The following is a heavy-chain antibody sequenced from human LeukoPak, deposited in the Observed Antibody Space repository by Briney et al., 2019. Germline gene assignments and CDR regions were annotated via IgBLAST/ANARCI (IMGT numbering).Heavy chain of an antibody. CDR2: ISAYNGNT. V-gene: IGHV1-18*01. D-gene: IGHD5-12*01. J-gene: IGHJ4*02. Sequence: RASVKVSCKASGYTFTSYGISWVRQAPGQGLEWMGWISAYNGNTNYAQKLQGRVTMTTDTPTSTAYMELRRLRSDDTAVYYCAREGGYETPHFDYWGQGTLVTVSS. CDR3: AREGGYETPHFDY. CDR1: GYTFTSYG.